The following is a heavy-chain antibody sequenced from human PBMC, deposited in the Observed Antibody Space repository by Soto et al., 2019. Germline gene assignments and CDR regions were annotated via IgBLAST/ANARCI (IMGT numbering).Heavy chain of an antibody. V-gene: IGHV3-64D*06. CDR1: GFTFSSYA. CDR3: NSGYSSGLDV. CDR2: ISSNGGNT. Sequence: LRLSCSASGFTFSSYAMHWVRQAPGKGLEYVSAISSNGGNTYYADSVKGRFIISRDNSKNTLYLQMSSLRAEDTAVYYCNSGYSSGLDVWGQGTTVTVSS. D-gene: IGHD5-18*01. J-gene: IGHJ6*02.